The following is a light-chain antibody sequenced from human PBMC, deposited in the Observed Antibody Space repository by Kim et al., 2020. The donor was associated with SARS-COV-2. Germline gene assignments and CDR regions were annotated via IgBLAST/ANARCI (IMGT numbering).Light chain of an antibody. CDR2: DAS. CDR1: QGVGS. Sequence: EIVMTQSPGTLSVSPGEGATLSCRASQGVGSLAWYQQKPGQAPRLLIYDASTRATGIPARFSGSGSGTEFILTISSLQSEDFAVYYCQQYVSWPLTFGGGTKVDIK. V-gene: IGKV3-15*01. J-gene: IGKJ4*02. CDR3: QQYVSWPLT.